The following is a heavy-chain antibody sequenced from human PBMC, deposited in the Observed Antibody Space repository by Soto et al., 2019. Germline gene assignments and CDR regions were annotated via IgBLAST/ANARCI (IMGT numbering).Heavy chain of an antibody. CDR1: GYSISSGYY. D-gene: IGHD6-6*01. J-gene: IGHJ5*02. CDR2: MYHSGST. Sequence: TSETLSLTCVVSGYSISSGYYWDWIRQSPGKGLEWIASMYHSGSTFYNPSLESRLTISADTAKNQFSLKLTSVTAADTGVYYCARGRSSSDYFDPWGQGTLVTVSS. V-gene: IGHV4-38-2*01. CDR3: ARGRSSSDYFDP.